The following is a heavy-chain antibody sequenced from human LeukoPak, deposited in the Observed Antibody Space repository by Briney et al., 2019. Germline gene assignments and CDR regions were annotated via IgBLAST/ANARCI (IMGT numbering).Heavy chain of an antibody. CDR2: IKHRGST. Sequence: PSETLSLTCGLYGGSFSGYYWSWLRQPPGKGLEGIREIKHRGSTNYNPSLKSRVTIAVDTSKNQYSLRLSSVTAADTAVYYCARDGRDTSALYNPLRFGYWGQGTLVTVSS. D-gene: IGHD1-1*01. CDR3: ARDGRDTSALYNPLRFGY. V-gene: IGHV4-34*01. CDR1: GGSFSGYY. J-gene: IGHJ4*02.